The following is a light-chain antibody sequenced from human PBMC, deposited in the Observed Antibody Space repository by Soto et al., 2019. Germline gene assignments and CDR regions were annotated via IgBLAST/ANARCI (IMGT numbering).Light chain of an antibody. J-gene: IGKJ4*01. V-gene: IGKV3-20*01. CDR2: GAS. Sequence: EIVLTQSPGTLSLSPGERGTLSCRASQSVSSDYLAWYQQKPGQAPRLIIYGASNRATGIPDRFSGSGSGTDFTLTISRLEPEDFAVYYCQQYGSSLLVTFGGGTKVETK. CDR3: QQYGSSLLVT. CDR1: QSVSSDY.